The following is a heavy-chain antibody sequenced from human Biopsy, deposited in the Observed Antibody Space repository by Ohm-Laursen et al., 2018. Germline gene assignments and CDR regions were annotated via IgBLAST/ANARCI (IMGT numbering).Heavy chain of an antibody. CDR2: IYYDGIT. Sequence: GTLSLTWAVSGYSVTNDYYWGWIRQPPGKGLEWIGNIYYDGITYYSPPLKSRVAMSVDASKNQFSLRLTSVTAADTAVYYCARVAGGYAYYYGMDVWGQGTTVIVSS. V-gene: IGHV4-38-2*01. D-gene: IGHD5-12*01. CDR1: GYSVTNDYY. J-gene: IGHJ6*02. CDR3: ARVAGGYAYYYGMDV.